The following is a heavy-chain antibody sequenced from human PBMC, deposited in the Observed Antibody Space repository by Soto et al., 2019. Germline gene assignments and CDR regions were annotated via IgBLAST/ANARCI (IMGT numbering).Heavy chain of an antibody. V-gene: IGHV3-30*18. CDR1: GFTFFSNG. D-gene: IGHD3-3*01. CDR3: AKDRAGDIYVPARSGLDY. CDR2: ISYDGSNK. J-gene: IGHJ4*02. Sequence: PGGSLRLSCAASGFTFFSNGMHWVRQAPGKGLEWVAVISYDGSNKYCADSVKGRFTISRDNSKNTLYLQMNSLRAEDTAVYYCAKDRAGDIYVPARSGLDYWGQGTLVTVSS.